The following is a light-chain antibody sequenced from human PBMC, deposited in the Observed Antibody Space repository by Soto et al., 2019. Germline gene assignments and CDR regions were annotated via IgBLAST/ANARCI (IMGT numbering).Light chain of an antibody. Sequence: VLTQPPSVSAAPGQKVTISCSGSSSNIGNNYVSWYQQLPGTAPKLLIYDNNKRPSGIPDRFSGSKSGTSATLGITGLQTGDEADYYYGTWDSSLSAVVFGGGTKVTVL. V-gene: IGLV1-51*01. J-gene: IGLJ2*01. CDR2: DNN. CDR3: GTWDSSLSAVV. CDR1: SSNIGNNY.